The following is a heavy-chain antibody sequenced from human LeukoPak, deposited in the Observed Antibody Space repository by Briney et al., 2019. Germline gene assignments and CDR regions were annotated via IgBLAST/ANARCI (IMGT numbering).Heavy chain of an antibody. CDR2: INHSGST. CDR3: ARIAGWYYYDSSGYRYYYYMDV. CDR1: GGSFSGYY. Sequence: PSETLSLTCAVYGGSFSGYYWSWIRQPPGKGLEWIGEINHSGSTNYNPSLKSRVTISVDTSKNQFSLKLSSVTAADTAVYYCARIAGWYYYDSSGYRYYYYMDVWGKGTTVTVSS. D-gene: IGHD3-22*01. J-gene: IGHJ6*03. V-gene: IGHV4-34*01.